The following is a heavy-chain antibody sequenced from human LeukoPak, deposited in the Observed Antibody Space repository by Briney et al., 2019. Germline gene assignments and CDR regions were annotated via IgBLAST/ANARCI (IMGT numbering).Heavy chain of an antibody. J-gene: IGHJ6*03. CDR1: GFTFSSYS. D-gene: IGHD2-21*01. CDR3: ARAPFEYCGGDCYSDMDV. Sequence: GGSLRLSCAASGFTFSSYSMNWVRQAPGKGLEWVSSISSSSSYIYYADSVKGRFTISRDHAKNSLYLQMNSLRAEDTAVYYCARAPFEYCGGDCYSDMDVWGKGTTVTVSS. CDR2: ISSSSSYI. V-gene: IGHV3-21*01.